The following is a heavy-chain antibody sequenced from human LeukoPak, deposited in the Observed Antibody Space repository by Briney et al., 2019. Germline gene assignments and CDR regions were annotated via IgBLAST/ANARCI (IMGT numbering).Heavy chain of an antibody. V-gene: IGHV1-8*01. CDR1: GYTFTIYD. Sequence: AAVTLSFTASGYTFTIYDINWVRQAPGQGLGWVGWMNPKSGNTGYAQKFQGRVTITTDESTSTAYMELSSLRSEDTAVYYCARDSDEYSGSYTGDYWGQGTLVTVSS. CDR2: MNPKSGNT. CDR3: ARDSDEYSGSYTGDY. J-gene: IGHJ4*02. D-gene: IGHD1-26*01.